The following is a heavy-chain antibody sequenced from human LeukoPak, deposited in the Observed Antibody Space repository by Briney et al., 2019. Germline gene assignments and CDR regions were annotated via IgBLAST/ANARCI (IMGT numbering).Heavy chain of an antibody. Sequence: ASVTVSFKASGYTFTIYGISWVRQAPGQGREWMGWISAYNGNTNYAQKLQGRVTITTDTSTSTAYMELRSLRSDDTAVYYCARVGLGFWSGYGKASDYWGQGTLVTVSS. J-gene: IGHJ4*02. CDR2: ISAYNGNT. CDR1: GYTFTIYG. D-gene: IGHD3-3*01. V-gene: IGHV1-18*01. CDR3: ARVGLGFWSGYGKASDY.